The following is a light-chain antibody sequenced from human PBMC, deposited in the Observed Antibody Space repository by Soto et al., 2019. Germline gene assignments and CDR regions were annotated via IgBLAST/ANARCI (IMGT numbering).Light chain of an antibody. CDR3: NSYTTSNTRQIV. CDR2: DVS. CDR1: SSDVGGYNY. V-gene: IGLV2-14*01. J-gene: IGLJ1*01. Sequence: SVLTQPASLSGSPGQSITISCTGTSSDVGGYNYVSWYQQHPGKAPKFMIYDVSNRPSGVSTRFSGSKSGNTASLTISGLQAEDEADYYCNSYTTSNTRQIVFGTG.